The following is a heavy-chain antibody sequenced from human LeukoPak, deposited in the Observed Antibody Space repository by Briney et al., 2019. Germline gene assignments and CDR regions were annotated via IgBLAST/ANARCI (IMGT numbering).Heavy chain of an antibody. D-gene: IGHD6-13*01. CDR3: ARDSIAAAGAFWFDP. CDR2: IYYSGST. J-gene: IGHJ5*02. CDR1: GGSISSYY. V-gene: IGHV4-59*01. Sequence: SETLSLTCTVSGGSISSYYWSWIRQPPGKGLEWIGYIYYSGSTNYNPSLTSRVTISVDTSKNQFSLKLSSVTAADTAVYYCARDSIAAAGAFWFDPWGQGTLVTVSS.